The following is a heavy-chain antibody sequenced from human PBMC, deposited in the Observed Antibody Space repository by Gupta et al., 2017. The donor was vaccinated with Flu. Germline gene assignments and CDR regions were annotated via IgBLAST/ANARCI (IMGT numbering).Heavy chain of an antibody. J-gene: IGHJ4*02. CDR3: ARAQGGSKSSGNYFDY. CDR1: GGSISSSNW. CDR2: IYHSGST. V-gene: IGHV4-4*02. Sequence: QVRLQESGPGLVKPSGTLSLTCTVSGGSISSSNWWSWVRQPPGKGLEWIGEIYHSGSTNYNPSLKSRVTISVDKSKNQFSLNLSSVTAADTAVYYCARAQGGSKSSGNYFDYWGQGSLVIVSS. D-gene: IGHD3-16*01.